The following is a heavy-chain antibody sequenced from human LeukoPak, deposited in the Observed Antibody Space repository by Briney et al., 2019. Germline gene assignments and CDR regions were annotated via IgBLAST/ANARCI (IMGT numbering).Heavy chain of an antibody. CDR2: IQYDDSEK. CDR3: AKDREAVAGPSDH. J-gene: IGHJ4*02. CDR1: GFTFTFSTSG. V-gene: IGHV3-30*02. D-gene: IGHD6-19*01. Sequence: GGSLRLSCASSGFTFTFSTSGLHWVRQAPGKGLEWVAFIQYDDSEKSYADSVKGRCTTSRDNSKNTLYLQMNSLRAEDTAVYYCAKDREAVAGPSDHWGQGTLVTVSS.